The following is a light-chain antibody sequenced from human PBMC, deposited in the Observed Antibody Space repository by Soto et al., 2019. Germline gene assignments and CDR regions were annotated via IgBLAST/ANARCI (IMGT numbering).Light chain of an antibody. CDR1: QSFSSN. CDR2: GAS. CDR3: QQYNIWPLWT. Sequence: EIVLTQSPGTLSLSPGERATLSCRASQSFSSNLAWYQQKPGQAPRLLIYGASTRATGVPARSSGSGSGTEFTLTISSLQSEDFAVYYCQQYNIWPLWTFGQGTKVDI. J-gene: IGKJ1*01. V-gene: IGKV3-15*01.